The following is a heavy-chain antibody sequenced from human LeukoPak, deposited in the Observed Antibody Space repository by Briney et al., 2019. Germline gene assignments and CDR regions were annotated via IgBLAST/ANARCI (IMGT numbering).Heavy chain of an antibody. D-gene: IGHD3-10*01. V-gene: IGHV3-21*06. J-gene: IGHJ4*02. Sequence: GGSLRLSCEASGFTFSSYSMNWVRQAPGKGLEWVSSISSSSSNTIHYADSVKGRFTISRDNAKNSLYLQMNSLRGEDTAVYYCARKRRRFGEYYFDYWGQGTLVTVSS. CDR2: ISSSSSNTI. CDR3: ARKRRRFGEYYFDY. CDR1: GFTFSSYS.